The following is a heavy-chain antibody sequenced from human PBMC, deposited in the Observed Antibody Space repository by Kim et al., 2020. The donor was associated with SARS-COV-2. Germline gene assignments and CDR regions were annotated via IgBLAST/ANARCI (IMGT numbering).Heavy chain of an antibody. CDR3: ARTSVYYYYGMDV. V-gene: IGHV4-39*01. Sequence: NPSLKSRVTISVDTSKNQFSLKLSSVTAADTAVYYCARTSVYYYYGMDVWGQGTTVTVSS. J-gene: IGHJ6*02.